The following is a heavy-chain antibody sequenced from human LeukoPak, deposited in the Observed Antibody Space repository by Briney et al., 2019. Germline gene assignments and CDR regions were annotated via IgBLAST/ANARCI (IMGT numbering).Heavy chain of an antibody. J-gene: IGHJ6*03. V-gene: IGHV1-69*06. CDR1: GGTFSSYA. CDR3: ARGGGDGYNTGKGYYYYYMDV. Sequence: SVKVSCKASGGTFSSYAISWVRQAPGQGLEWMGGIIPIFGTANYAQKFQGRVTITADKSTSTAYMELSSLRSEDTAVYYCARGGGDGYNTGKGYYYYYMDVWGKGTTVTISS. D-gene: IGHD5-24*01. CDR2: IIPIFGTA.